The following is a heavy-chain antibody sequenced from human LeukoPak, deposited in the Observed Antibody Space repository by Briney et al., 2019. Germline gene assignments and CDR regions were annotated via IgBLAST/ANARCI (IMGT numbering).Heavy chain of an antibody. D-gene: IGHD3-22*01. CDR3: ARVVLADSSGYYSAMDV. J-gene: IGHJ6*02. CDR1: EFTFSDSY. CDR2: ISSGGSFT. V-gene: IGHV3-11*05. Sequence: GASLKISCAASEFTFSDSYMSWIRQAPGKGLEWVSYISSGGSFTNYAVSVKGRFTISRDNAKNSLYLQMSSLRAEDTAVYYCARVVLADSSGYYSAMDVWGQGTTVTVSS.